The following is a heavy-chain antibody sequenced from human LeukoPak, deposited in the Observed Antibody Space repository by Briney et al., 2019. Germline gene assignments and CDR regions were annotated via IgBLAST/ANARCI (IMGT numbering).Heavy chain of an antibody. J-gene: IGHJ5*02. CDR2: IIPIFGTA. V-gene: IGHV1-69*13. CDR3: ASSYLGYCSSTSCYTGVYNWFDP. Sequence: GASVKVSCKASGVTFSSYAISWVRQAPGQGLEWMGGIIPIFGTANYAQKFQGRVTITADESTSTAYTELSSLRSEDTAVYYCASSYLGYCSSTSCYTGVYNWFDPWGQGTLVTVSS. CDR1: GVTFSSYA. D-gene: IGHD2-2*02.